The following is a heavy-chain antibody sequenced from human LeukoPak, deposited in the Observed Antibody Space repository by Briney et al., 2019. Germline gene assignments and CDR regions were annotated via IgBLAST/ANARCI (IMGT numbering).Heavy chain of an antibody. CDR2: ISGSGGST. Sequence: HPGGSLRLSCAASGFTFSSYAMSWVRQAPGKGLEWVSAISGSGGSTYYADSVKGRFTISRDNSKNTLYLQMNSLRAEDTAVYYCAKDRGDPRDYFDYWGQGTLVTVSS. CDR1: GFTFSSYA. CDR3: AKDRGDPRDYFDY. D-gene: IGHD3-16*01. J-gene: IGHJ4*02. V-gene: IGHV3-23*01.